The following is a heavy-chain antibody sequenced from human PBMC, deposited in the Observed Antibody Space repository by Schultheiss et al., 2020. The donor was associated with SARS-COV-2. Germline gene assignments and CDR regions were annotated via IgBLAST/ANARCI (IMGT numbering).Heavy chain of an antibody. Sequence: GGSLRLSCAASGFTFSSYWMHWVRQAPGKGLVWVSAISGSGGSTYYADSVKGRFTISRDNSKNTLYLQMNSLRAEDTAVYYCARGTPYSSSWPYWYFDLWGRGTLVTVSS. D-gene: IGHD6-13*01. V-gene: IGHV3-23*01. CDR3: ARGTPYSSSWPYWYFDL. J-gene: IGHJ2*01. CDR2: ISGSGGST. CDR1: GFTFSSYW.